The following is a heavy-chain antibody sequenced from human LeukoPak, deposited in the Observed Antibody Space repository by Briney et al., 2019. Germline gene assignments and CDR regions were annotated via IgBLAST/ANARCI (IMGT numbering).Heavy chain of an antibody. CDR3: ARGAGIAVAGTV. D-gene: IGHD6-13*01. V-gene: IGHV4-38-2*02. CDR1: GYSINSGYY. Sequence: SETLSLTCNVSGYSINSGYYWGWIRQPPGKGLEWIASIYHAGSSGSTYYNPSPKSRVSISADTSKNQFSLKLISVTAADTAVYYCARGAGIAVAGTVWGQGTLVTVSS. CDR2: IYHAGSSGST. J-gene: IGHJ4*02.